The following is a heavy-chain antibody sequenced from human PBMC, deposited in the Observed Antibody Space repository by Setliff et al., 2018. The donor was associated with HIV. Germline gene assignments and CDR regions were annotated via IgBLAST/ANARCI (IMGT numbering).Heavy chain of an antibody. J-gene: IGHJ4*02. Sequence: SETLSLTCTASSDFIRFYYWTWIRQPPGKGLEWIGNVYYTGSTNYNPSLKSRITISIDTSKSQFSLKLTSVAAADTAVYYCARDSGGYNYGFAVGSFDYWGQGALVTVSS. CDR1: SDFIRFYY. V-gene: IGHV4-59*01. CDR3: ARDSGGYNYGFAVGSFDY. D-gene: IGHD5-18*01. CDR2: VYYTGST.